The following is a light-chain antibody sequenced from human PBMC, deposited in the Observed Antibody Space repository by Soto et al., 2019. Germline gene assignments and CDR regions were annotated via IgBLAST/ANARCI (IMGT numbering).Light chain of an antibody. CDR2: DVS. CDR1: SMDVGGHNY. V-gene: IGLV2-14*03. J-gene: IGLJ2*01. Sequence: QSVLTQPASVSGSPGQSITISCTGTSMDVGGHNYVSWYQQHPVKAPSLMISDVSSRPSGVSPRFSGSKSGNMASLTISGLQPEDEADYYCSSYTSSSTVIFGGGTKLTVL. CDR3: SSYTSSSTVI.